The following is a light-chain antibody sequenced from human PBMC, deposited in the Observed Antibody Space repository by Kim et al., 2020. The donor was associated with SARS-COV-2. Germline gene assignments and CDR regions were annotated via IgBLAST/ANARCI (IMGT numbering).Light chain of an antibody. Sequence: SPGESATLSCTASQSISSNLAWYQQKPGQAPRLLVFGASTRATGIPARFSGSGSGTEFTLTISSLQSEDFAIYYCQQYNNRPPWTFGQGTKVDIK. V-gene: IGKV3D-15*01. CDR3: QQYNNRPPWT. CDR2: GAS. J-gene: IGKJ1*01. CDR1: QSISSN.